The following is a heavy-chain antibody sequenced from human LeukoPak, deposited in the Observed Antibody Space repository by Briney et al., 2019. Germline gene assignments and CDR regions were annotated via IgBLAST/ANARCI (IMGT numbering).Heavy chain of an antibody. CDR3: AKEYSSSWYDAFDI. CDR1: GFTFSSYG. V-gene: IGHV3-30*18. J-gene: IGHJ3*02. D-gene: IGHD6-13*01. CDR2: ISYDGSNK. Sequence: GGSLRLSCAASGFTFSSYGMHWVHQAPGKGLEWVAVISYDGSNKYYADSVKGRFTISRDNSKNTLYLQMNSLGAEDTAVYYCAKEYSSSWYDAFDIWGQGTMVTVSS.